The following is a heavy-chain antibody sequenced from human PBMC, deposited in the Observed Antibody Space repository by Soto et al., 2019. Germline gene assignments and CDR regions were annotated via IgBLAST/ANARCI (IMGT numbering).Heavy chain of an antibody. Sequence: QVQLVESGGGLVKPGGSLRLSCAASGFTFSDYYMSWIRQAPGKGLEWVSYISSSSSYTNYADSVKGRFTISRDNAKNSLYLQMNSLRVEDTAVYYCARASSSWYFTQWFDPWGQGTLVTVSS. CDR1: GFTFSDYY. CDR3: ARASSSWYFTQWFDP. V-gene: IGHV3-11*05. CDR2: ISSSSSYT. D-gene: IGHD6-13*01. J-gene: IGHJ5*02.